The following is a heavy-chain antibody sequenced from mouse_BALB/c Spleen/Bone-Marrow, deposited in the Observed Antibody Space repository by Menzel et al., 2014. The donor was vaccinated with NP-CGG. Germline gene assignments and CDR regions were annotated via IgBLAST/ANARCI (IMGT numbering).Heavy chain of an antibody. CDR1: GFDFSRYW. D-gene: IGHD2-2*01. J-gene: IGHJ1*01. CDR3: VFLGYYGYFYV. Sequence: EVHLVESGGGLVQPGESLKLSCAASGFDFSRYWMSWVRQAPGEGLEWIGEINPDSSTINYTPSLKDKFIISRDNAKNTLYLQMSKVRSEDTALYYCVFLGYYGYFYVWGAGTTVTVSS. V-gene: IGHV4-1*02. CDR2: INPDSSTI.